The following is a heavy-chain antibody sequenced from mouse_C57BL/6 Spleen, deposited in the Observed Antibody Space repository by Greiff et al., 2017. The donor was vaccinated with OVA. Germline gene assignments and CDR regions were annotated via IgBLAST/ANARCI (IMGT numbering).Heavy chain of an antibody. V-gene: IGHV1-69*01. CDR3: ARRGVLYDYFDY. J-gene: IGHJ2*01. Sequence: QVQLQQPGAELVMPGASVKLSCKASGYTFTSYWMHWVKQRPGQGLEWIGEIDPSDSYTNYNQKFKGKSTLTVDKSSSTAYMQLSSLTSEDSAVYYCARRGVLYDYFDYWGQGTTLTVSS. CDR1: GYTFTSYW. D-gene: IGHD2-3*01. CDR2: IDPSDSYT.